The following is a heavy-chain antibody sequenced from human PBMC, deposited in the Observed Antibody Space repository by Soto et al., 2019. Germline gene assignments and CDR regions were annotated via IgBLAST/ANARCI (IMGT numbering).Heavy chain of an antibody. D-gene: IGHD3-16*02. J-gene: IGHJ4*02. CDR1: GFTFSSYA. CDR3: ARDGRYDYVWGSYRYTGYYFDY. Sequence: WGSLRLSCAASGFTFSSYAMHWVRQAPGKGLEWVAVISYDGSNKYYADSVKGRFTISRDNSKNTLYLQMNSLRAEDTAVYYCARDGRYDYVWGSYRYTGYYFDYWGQGTLVTVSS. CDR2: ISYDGSNK. V-gene: IGHV3-30-3*01.